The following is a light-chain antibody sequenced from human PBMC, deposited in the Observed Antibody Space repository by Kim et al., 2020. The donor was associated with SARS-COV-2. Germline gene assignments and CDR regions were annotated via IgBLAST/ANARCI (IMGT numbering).Light chain of an antibody. V-gene: IGKV1-39*01. CDR1: ERISSN. Sequence: ASVGDRVTLTCRATERISSNLNWYQQKPGKAPELLIYGASTLQGGVPSRFTGRGSGTDFTLTITSLQPEDFATYFCQQTYSTSISFGPGTRLEIK. CDR3: QQTYSTSIS. CDR2: GAS. J-gene: IGKJ5*01.